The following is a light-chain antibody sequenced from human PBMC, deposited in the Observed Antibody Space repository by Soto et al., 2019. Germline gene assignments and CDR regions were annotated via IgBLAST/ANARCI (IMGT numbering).Light chain of an antibody. CDR2: LNSDGSH. Sequence: QLVLTQSPSASASLGASVKLTCTLSSGHSSYAIAWHQQQPEKGPRYLMKLNSDGSHSKGDGIPDRFSGSSSGAERYLTISSHQSEDEADYYCQTWGTGIRVFGGGTQLTVL. J-gene: IGLJ2*01. CDR1: SGHSSYA. CDR3: QTWGTGIRV. V-gene: IGLV4-69*01.